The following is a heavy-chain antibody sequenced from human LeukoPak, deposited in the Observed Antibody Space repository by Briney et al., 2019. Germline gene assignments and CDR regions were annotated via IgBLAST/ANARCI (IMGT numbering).Heavy chain of an antibody. CDR3: ANFHRGYSYGSIDY. J-gene: IGHJ4*02. Sequence: PGGSLRLSCAASGFTFSSYAMIWVRQAPGKGLEWVSAISGSGGSTYYADSVKGRFTISRDNSKNTLYLQMNSLRAEDTAVYYCANFHRGYSYGSIDYWGQGTLVTVSS. D-gene: IGHD5-18*01. V-gene: IGHV3-23*01. CDR2: ISGSGGST. CDR1: GFTFSSYA.